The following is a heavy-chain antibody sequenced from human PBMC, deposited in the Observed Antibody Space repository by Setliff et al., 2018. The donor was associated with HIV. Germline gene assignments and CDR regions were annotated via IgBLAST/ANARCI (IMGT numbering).Heavy chain of an antibody. CDR2: IYYGGSA. D-gene: IGHD3-9*01. J-gene: IGHJ4*02. V-gene: IGHV4-59*13. CDR3: ARAQLRYLANDFYFDF. CDR1: GGSISSYS. Sequence: SETLSLTCSVSGGSISSYSWSWIRQGPGKGLEWIGNIYYGGSANYKPSLKSRVTISTDWHRNQFSLELRSVTTADTAVYYCARAQLRYLANDFYFDFWGQGTPVTVSS.